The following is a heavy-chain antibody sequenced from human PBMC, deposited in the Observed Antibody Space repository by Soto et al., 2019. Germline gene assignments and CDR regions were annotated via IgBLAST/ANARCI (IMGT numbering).Heavy chain of an antibody. V-gene: IGHV1-18*01. Sequence: ASVKVSCKASGYTFTSYGISWVRQAPGQGLEWMGWISAYNGNTNYAQKLQGRVTMTTDTSTSTAYMELRSLRSDDTAVYYCARDKFGIAAAVMDYWGQGTLVTVSS. J-gene: IGHJ4*02. CDR1: GYTFTSYG. CDR3: ARDKFGIAAAVMDY. CDR2: ISAYNGNT. D-gene: IGHD6-13*01.